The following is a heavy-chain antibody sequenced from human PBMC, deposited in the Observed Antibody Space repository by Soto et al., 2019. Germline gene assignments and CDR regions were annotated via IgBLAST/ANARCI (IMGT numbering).Heavy chain of an antibody. CDR3: AAYSSVAAAGYFKL. Sequence: QVQLEQSGAEVREPGSSVKVSCKASGDLFNNYAFNWVRQAPGQGLEWMGRISPLFSTTNYAQKFQGRVTIGADELTTTVFLELNNLETEDTAMYFCAAYSSVAAAGYFKLWGQGTLVTVSP. CDR2: ISPLFSTT. D-gene: IGHD6-13*01. V-gene: IGHV1-69*01. J-gene: IGHJ4*02. CDR1: GDLFNNYA.